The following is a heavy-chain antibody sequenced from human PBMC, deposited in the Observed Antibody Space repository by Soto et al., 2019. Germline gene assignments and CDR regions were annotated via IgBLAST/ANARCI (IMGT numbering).Heavy chain of an antibody. V-gene: IGHV3-7*04. CDR2: INKDGRVT. J-gene: IGHJ4*02. CDR1: GFTFSNCW. Sequence: EVQLVESGGGLVQPGGSLRLSCAASGFTFSNCWMSWVRQGPGKGLEWVANINKDGRVTDYVDSVKGRSTISRDNAKNSLYLQMNSLRAEDTAVYYCVRDHPASMRDFWGQGTLVTVSS. CDR3: VRDHPASMRDF.